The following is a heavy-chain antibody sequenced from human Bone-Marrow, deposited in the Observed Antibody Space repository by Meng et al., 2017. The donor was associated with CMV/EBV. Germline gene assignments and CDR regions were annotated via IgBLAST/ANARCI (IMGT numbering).Heavy chain of an antibody. CDR2: SSWNSGSI. D-gene: IGHD2-8*02. Sequence: SLKISCAASGFTFDDYAMHWVRQAPGKGLEWVSGSSWNSGSIGYADSVKGRFTISRDNAKNSLYLQMNMLRAKDTALYYCAKGIRSRSAGPGPFDYWGQGTLVSVSS. CDR3: AKGIRSRSAGPGPFDY. V-gene: IGHV3-9*01. CDR1: GFTFDDYA. J-gene: IGHJ4*02.